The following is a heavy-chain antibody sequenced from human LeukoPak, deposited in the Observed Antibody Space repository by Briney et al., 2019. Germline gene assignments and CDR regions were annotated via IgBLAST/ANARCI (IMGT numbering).Heavy chain of an antibody. D-gene: IGHD2-2*02. V-gene: IGHV4-34*01. Sequence: SETLSLTCAVYAGSFSGYYWSWIRQPPGKGLEWIGEINHSGSTNYNPSLKSRVTISVDTSKNQFSLKLSSVTAADTAVYYCARGKRDIVVVPAAIHYYYYMDVWGKGTTVTVSS. CDR3: ARGKRDIVVVPAAIHYYYYMDV. CDR2: INHSGST. J-gene: IGHJ6*03. CDR1: AGSFSGYY.